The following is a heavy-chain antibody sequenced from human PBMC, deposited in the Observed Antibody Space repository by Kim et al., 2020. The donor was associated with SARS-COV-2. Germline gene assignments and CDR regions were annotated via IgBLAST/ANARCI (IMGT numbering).Heavy chain of an antibody. D-gene: IGHD3-9*01. J-gene: IGHJ4*02. CDR1: GFTFSNAW. V-gene: IGHV3-15*01. Sequence: GGSLRLSCAASGFTFSNAWMSWVRQAPGKGLEWVGRIKSKTDGGTTDYAAPVKGRFTISRDDSKNTLYLQMNSLKTEDTAVYYCTTDTGYYDILTGYYPITLFDYWGQGTLVTVSS. CDR2: IKSKTDGGTT. CDR3: TTDTGYYDILTGYYPITLFDY.